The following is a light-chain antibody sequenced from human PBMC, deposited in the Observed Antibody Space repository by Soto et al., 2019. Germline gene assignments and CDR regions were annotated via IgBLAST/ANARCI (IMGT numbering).Light chain of an antibody. CDR1: QDISNY. CDR3: QQYDNPIT. J-gene: IGKJ5*01. V-gene: IGKV1-33*01. Sequence: DMHMTQSPSSLSASVGDRVTITCQASQDISNYLNWYQQKPGKAPKLLIYDASNLETGVPSRFSGSGSGTDFTFTISSLQPEDIATYYCQQYDNPITFGQGTRLEIK. CDR2: DAS.